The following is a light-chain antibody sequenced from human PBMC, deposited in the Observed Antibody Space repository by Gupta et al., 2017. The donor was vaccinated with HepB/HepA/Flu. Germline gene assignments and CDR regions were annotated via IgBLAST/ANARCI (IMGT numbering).Light chain of an antibody. CDR1: KLGDKY. CDR2: QDS. CDR3: PEWDSSTVV. V-gene: IGLV3-1*01. J-gene: IGLJ2*01. Sequence: SYELTQPPSVSVSPGQTASITCSGDKLGDKYACWYQQKPGQSPVLVIYQDSKRPSGIPERFSGSNSANTATLTISGTQAMDDADYYSPEWDSSTVVFGGGTKLTVL.